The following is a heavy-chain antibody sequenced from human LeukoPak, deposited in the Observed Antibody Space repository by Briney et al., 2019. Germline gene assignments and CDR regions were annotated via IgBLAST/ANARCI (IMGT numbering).Heavy chain of an antibody. D-gene: IGHD5-18*01. CDR2: ISSSCSYT. V-gene: IGHV3-11*06. J-gene: IGHJ3*02. CDR1: GFTFSDYY. Sequence: PGGSLRLSCAASGFTFSDYYMSWIRQAPGKGLEWVSYISSSCSYTNYADSVKGRFTISRDNAKNSLYLQMNSLRAEDTAVYYCARAVGGYSYGLGAFDIWGQGTMVTVSS. CDR3: ARAVGGYSYGLGAFDI.